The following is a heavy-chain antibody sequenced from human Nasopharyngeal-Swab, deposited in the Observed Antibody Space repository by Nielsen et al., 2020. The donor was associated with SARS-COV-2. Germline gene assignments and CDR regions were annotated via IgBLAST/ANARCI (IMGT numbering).Heavy chain of an antibody. V-gene: IGHV3-21*01. CDR3: ARATYYYDSSGYFDY. CDR2: ISSSSSYI. Sequence: GESLKISCAASGFTFSSYSMNWVRQAPGKGLEWVSSISSSSSYIYYADSVKGRFTISRDNAKNSLYLQMNSLRAEDTAVYYYARATYYYDSSGYFDYWGQGTLVTVSS. J-gene: IGHJ4*02. D-gene: IGHD3-22*01. CDR1: GFTFSSYS.